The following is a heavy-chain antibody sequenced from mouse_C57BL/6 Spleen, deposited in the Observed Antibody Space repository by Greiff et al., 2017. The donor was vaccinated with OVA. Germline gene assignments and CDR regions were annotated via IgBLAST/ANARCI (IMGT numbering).Heavy chain of an antibody. CDR1: GYTFTSYW. J-gene: IGHJ4*01. CDR3: ARGDYEYDEEGYAMDY. CDR2: IHPNSGST. V-gene: IGHV1-64*01. Sequence: VQLQQPGAELVKPGASVKLSCKASGYTFTSYWMHWVKQRPGQGLEWIGMIHPNSGSTNYNEKFKSKATLTVDKSSSTAYMQLSSLTSEDSAVYYCARGDYEYDEEGYAMDYWGQGTSVTVSS. D-gene: IGHD2-4*01.